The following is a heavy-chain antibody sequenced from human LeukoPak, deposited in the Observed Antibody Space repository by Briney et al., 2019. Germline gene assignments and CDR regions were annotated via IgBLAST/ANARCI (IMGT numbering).Heavy chain of an antibody. V-gene: IGHV4-34*01. Sequence: PSETLSLTCAVYGGSFSGYYWGWIRQPPGKGLEWLGEINHSGSTNYNPSLKSRVTISVDTSKNQFSLKLSSVTAADTAVYYCARGHDSSGPDWYFDLWGRGTLVTVSS. CDR2: INHSGST. CDR3: ARGHDSSGPDWYFDL. D-gene: IGHD3-22*01. J-gene: IGHJ2*01. CDR1: GGSFSGYY.